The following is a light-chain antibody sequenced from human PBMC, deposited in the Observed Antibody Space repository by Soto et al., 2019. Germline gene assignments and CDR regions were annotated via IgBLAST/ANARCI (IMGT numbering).Light chain of an antibody. J-gene: IGLJ3*02. CDR2: EVS. CDR3: SSYTGSSTPV. V-gene: IGLV2-14*01. Sequence: QSALTQPASVSGSPGQSITISCTGTSSDVGGYNYVSWYQHHPGKAPKLMIYEVSNRPSGVSNRFSGSKSGNTASLTISGRQAEDEADYYCSSYTGSSTPVFGGGTQLPVL. CDR1: SSDVGGYNY.